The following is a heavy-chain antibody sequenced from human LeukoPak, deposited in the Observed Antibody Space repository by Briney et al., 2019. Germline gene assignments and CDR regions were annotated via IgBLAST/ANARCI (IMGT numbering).Heavy chain of an antibody. CDR1: GFNFSSYW. Sequence: GGSLRLSCVASGFNFSSYWMTWVRQSPGKGLEWVANINQDERQKYYVDSVKGRFTISRDNPENSVSLQMTSLGADDGGLYYCARGGAPDYWGRGTLVTVAS. V-gene: IGHV3-7*01. J-gene: IGHJ4*02. CDR3: ARGGAPDY. CDR2: INQDERQK. D-gene: IGHD2-15*01.